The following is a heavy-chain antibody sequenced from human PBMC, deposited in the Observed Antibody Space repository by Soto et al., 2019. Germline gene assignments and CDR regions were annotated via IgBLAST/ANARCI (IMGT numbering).Heavy chain of an antibody. CDR1: GGSISSSSYY. Sequence: QLQLQESGPGLVKPSETLSLTCTVSGGSISSSSYYWGWIRQPPGKGLEWMGSVYYSGSTYYNPSLKSRVTISVDTSKNQFSLKLSSVTAADTAVYYCARSIAARPGIDYWGQGTLVTVSS. CDR2: VYYSGST. V-gene: IGHV4-39*01. J-gene: IGHJ4*02. CDR3: ARSIAARPGIDY. D-gene: IGHD6-6*01.